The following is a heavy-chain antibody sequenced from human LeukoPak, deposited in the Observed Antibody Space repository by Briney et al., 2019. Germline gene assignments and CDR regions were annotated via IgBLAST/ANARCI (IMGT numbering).Heavy chain of an antibody. CDR1: GYTFTSYY. J-gene: IGHJ4*02. CDR3: ARSDRDGYNFDY. V-gene: IGHV1-46*01. CDR2: INPSGGST. D-gene: IGHD5-24*01. Sequence: ASVEVSCTASGYTFTSYYMHWVRHAPGQGLEWMGIINPSGGSTSYTQKFQGRVTMTRDMSTSTVYMELSSLRSEDTAVYYCARSDRDGYNFDYWGQGTLVTVSS.